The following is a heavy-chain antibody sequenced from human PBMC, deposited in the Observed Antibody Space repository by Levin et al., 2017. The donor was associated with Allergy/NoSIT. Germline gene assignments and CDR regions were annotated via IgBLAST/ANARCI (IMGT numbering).Heavy chain of an antibody. D-gene: IGHD4-11*01. J-gene: IGHJ6*02. V-gene: IGHV3-11*01. CDR3: ARDRVSSNYYDRHYYSYLGMDV. Sequence: GGSLRLSCAASGFTFSDYHMSWIRQAPGKGLQWVSYISSSGSHIDSADSVKGRFTISRDNARNSLFLQMHSLRAEDTAVYYCARDRVSSNYYDRHYYSYLGMDVWGQGTTVTVS. CDR1: GFTFSDYH. CDR2: ISSSGSHI.